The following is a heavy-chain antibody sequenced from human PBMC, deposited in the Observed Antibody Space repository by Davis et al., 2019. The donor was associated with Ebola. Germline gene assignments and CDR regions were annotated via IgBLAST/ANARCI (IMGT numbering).Heavy chain of an antibody. V-gene: IGHV7-4-1*02. CDR1: GYTLTRHP. CDR2: VNTNSGTP. Sequence: SVQVSRKASGYTLTRHPLNWVRQAPGQGLEWMAWVNTNSGTPTHAPGFTGRLVFSLDTSVTTAYLEISSLKTEDTAIYYCGRAVYGVNGFDLWGQGTMVTVSS. CDR3: GRAVYGVNGFDL. D-gene: IGHD2-8*01. J-gene: IGHJ3*01.